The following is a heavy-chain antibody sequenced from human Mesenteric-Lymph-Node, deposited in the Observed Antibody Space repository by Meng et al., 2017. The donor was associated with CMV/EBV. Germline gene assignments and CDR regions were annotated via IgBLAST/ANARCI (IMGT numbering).Heavy chain of an antibody. CDR3: AKESGWFD. CDR2: ISSLGNVI. D-gene: IGHD6-19*01. CDR1: GFTFSGYE. Sequence: GGSLRLSCAASGFTFSGYEMSWVRQAPGKGLEWVSYISSLGNVIYYTDSLNGRFTISRDNSKNTLSLQLNNLRADDTAVYYCAKESGWFDWGQGTLVTVSS. J-gene: IGHJ4*02. V-gene: IGHV3-48*03.